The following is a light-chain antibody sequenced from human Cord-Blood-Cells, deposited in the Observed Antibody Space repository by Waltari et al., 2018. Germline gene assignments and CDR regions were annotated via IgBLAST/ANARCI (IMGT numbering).Light chain of an antibody. CDR3: QQYNNWPYT. J-gene: IGKJ2*01. CDR1: QSVSNN. Sequence: EIVMTQSPATLSVYRGERATLSCRASQSVSNNLAWYQQKPGQAPSLLIYGASTRATGIPARFSGSGSGTEFTLTISSLQSEDFAVYYCQQYNNWPYTFGQGTKLEIK. CDR2: GAS. V-gene: IGKV3-15*01.